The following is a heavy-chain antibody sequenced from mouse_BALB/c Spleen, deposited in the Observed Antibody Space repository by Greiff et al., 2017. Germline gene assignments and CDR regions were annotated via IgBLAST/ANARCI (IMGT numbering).Heavy chain of an antibody. Sequence: EVQGVESGGGLVKPGGSLKLSCAASGFTFSSYAMSWVRQTPEKRLEWVASISSGGSTYYPDSVKGRFTISRDNARNILYLQMSSLRSEDTAMYYCAREVYYDYDEPYYYAMDYWGQGTSVTVSS. V-gene: IGHV5-6-5*01. CDR3: AREVYYDYDEPYYYAMDY. CDR2: ISSGGST. CDR1: GFTFSSYA. D-gene: IGHD2-4*01. J-gene: IGHJ4*01.